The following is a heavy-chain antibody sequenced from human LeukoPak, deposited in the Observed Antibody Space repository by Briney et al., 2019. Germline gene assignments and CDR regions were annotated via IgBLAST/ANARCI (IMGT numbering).Heavy chain of an antibody. Sequence: SETLSLTCSVSGGSISSGGYHWSWIRQHPGEDLEWIGYIYYSGDTYYSPSLKSRITISIDTSMNQFSLKLTSVTAADTAMYYCARSRTGFYLDSWGQGTLVTVSS. CDR3: ARSRTGFYLDS. D-gene: IGHD3/OR15-3a*01. V-gene: IGHV4-31*03. CDR2: IYYSGDT. J-gene: IGHJ4*02. CDR1: GGSISSGGYH.